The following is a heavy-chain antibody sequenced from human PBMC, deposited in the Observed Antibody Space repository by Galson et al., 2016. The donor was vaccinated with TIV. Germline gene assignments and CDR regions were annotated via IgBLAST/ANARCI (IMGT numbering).Heavy chain of an antibody. Sequence: SLRLSCAASGFTFGSYDMHWVRQAPGKGLEWVAVIAYDRSDKYFAGSVTGRFTISRDNYKNTLYLELNSLRTGDTAIYYCARAYKTYAFDIWGQGTLVTVSS. D-gene: IGHD1-14*01. V-gene: IGHV3-30-3*01. J-gene: IGHJ3*02. CDR1: GFTFGSYD. CDR3: ARAYKTYAFDI. CDR2: IAYDRSDK.